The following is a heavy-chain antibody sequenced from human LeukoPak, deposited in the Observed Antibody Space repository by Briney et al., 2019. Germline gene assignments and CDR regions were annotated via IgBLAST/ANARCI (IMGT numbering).Heavy chain of an antibody. J-gene: IGHJ6*02. D-gene: IGHD4-17*01. Sequence: GGSLRLSCAASGFTFSDYYMSWIRQAPGKGLQWISFISSGGSTTNYADSVKGRFTISRDNAKNSLYLQMNSLRAEDTAVYYCARGRATVTTLSGMDVWGQGTTVTVSS. CDR1: GFTFSDYY. V-gene: IGHV3-11*01. CDR2: ISSGGSTT. CDR3: ARGRATVTTLSGMDV.